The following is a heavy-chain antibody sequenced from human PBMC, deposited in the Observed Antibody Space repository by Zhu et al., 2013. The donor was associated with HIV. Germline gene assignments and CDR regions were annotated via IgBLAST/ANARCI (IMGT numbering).Heavy chain of an antibody. D-gene: IGHD3-10*01. Sequence: QVQLVQSGAEVKKPGSSVKVSCKASGGTFSSYAISWVRQAPGQGLEWMGGIIPIFGTANYAQKFQGRVTITADESTSTAYMELSSLRSEDTAVYYCARDLVRGVIITPNYYGMDVWGQGTTVTVSS. V-gene: IGHV1-69*01. CDR3: ARDLVRGVIITPNYYGMDV. J-gene: IGHJ6*02. CDR2: IIPIFGTA. CDR1: GGTFSSYA.